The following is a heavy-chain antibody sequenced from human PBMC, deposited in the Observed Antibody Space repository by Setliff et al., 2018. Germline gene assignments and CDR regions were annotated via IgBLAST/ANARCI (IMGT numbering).Heavy chain of an antibody. V-gene: IGHV2-5*02. CDR3: AHAGRWSTVPLEY. J-gene: IGHJ4*02. CDR1: GFSLNTTGEG. Sequence: GSGPTLVNPTQTLTLTCTFSGFSLNTTGEGVGWIRQPPGKALEWLALVYWDGDQRYSPSPKSRLTITKDTSKNQVVLKMTNMDPVDTATYYCAHAGRWSTVPLEYWGQGSLVTVSS. D-gene: IGHD1-26*01. CDR2: VYWDGDQ.